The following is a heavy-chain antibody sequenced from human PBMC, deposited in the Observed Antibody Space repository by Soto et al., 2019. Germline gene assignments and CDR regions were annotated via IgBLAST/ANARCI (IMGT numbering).Heavy chain of an antibody. CDR1: GFTFSSYG. D-gene: IGHD2-15*01. CDR2: ISYDGSNK. J-gene: IGHJ6*02. V-gene: IGHV3-30*18. CDR3: AKDGCSGGSCHTDYDYGMDV. Sequence: GGSLRLSCAASGFTFSSYGMHWVRQAPGKGLEWVAVISYDGSNKYYADSVKGRFTISRDNSKNTLYLQMNSLRAEDTAVYYCAKDGCSGGSCHTDYDYGMDVWGQGTTVTVSS.